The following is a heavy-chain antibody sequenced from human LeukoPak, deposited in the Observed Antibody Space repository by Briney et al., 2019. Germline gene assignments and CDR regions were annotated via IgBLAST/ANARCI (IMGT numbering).Heavy chain of an antibody. CDR2: ISGSGATT. CDR1: GFTFNNFA. CDR3: AKLAPRYFDL. Sequence: RSGGSLRLSCAASGFTFNNFAMSWVSQAPGKGLEWVSSISGSGATTYYADSVRGRFTISRDNSKNTLYLQMNNLRAEDTAVYYCAKLAPRYFDLWGRGTLVTVSS. J-gene: IGHJ2*01. V-gene: IGHV3-23*01.